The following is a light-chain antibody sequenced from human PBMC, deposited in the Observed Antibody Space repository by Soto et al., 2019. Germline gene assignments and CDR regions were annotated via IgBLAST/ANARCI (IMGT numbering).Light chain of an antibody. CDR1: SSNIGAGYD. Sequence: QSVLTQPPSVSRAPGQRVTISCTGSSSNIGAGYDVHWYQQLPGTAPKLLIYGNSNRPSGVPDRFSGSKSGTSASLAITGLQAEDEADYSCQSYDSSLSGFYVFGTGTKLTVL. J-gene: IGLJ1*01. CDR2: GNS. V-gene: IGLV1-40*01. CDR3: QSYDSSLSGFYV.